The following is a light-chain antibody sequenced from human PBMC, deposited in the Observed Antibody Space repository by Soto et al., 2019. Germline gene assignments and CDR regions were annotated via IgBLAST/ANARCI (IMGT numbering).Light chain of an antibody. Sequence: ELVLTQSPGTLSLSPGERATLSCRASQSVSSSYLAWYQQKPGQAPRLLIYDASSRATGIPDRFSGSGSGTDFTLTISSLEPEDFAVYYCQQYGSSPPITFGQGTRLEIK. CDR2: DAS. J-gene: IGKJ5*01. V-gene: IGKV3-20*01. CDR1: QSVSSSY. CDR3: QQYGSSPPIT.